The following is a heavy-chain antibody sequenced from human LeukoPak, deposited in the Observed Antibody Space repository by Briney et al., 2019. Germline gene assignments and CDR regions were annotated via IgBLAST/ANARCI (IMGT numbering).Heavy chain of an antibody. D-gene: IGHD6-19*01. CDR1: GFTFSSYE. J-gene: IGHJ2*01. V-gene: IGHV3-48*03. CDR2: ISSSGSTI. Sequence: GGSLRLSCAASGFTFSSYEMNWVRQAPGKGLDWVSYISSSGSTIYYADSVKGRFTISRDNAKNSLYLQMNSLRAEDTAVYHCARLGQWLVDWYFDLWGRGTLVTVSS. CDR3: ARLGQWLVDWYFDL.